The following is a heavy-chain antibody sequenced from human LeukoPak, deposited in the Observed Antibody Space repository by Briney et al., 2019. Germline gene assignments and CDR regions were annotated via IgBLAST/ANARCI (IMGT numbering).Heavy chain of an antibody. D-gene: IGHD3-16*01. CDR3: ARGLPWGSGSWYFDL. CDR1: GFTFDDYG. J-gene: IGHJ2*01. Sequence: PGGSLRLSCAASGFTFDDYGMSWVRQAPGKGLEWVSGINWNGGSTGYADSVKGRFTISRDNAKNSLYLQMNSLRAEDTALYHCARGLPWGSGSWYFDLWGQGTLVTVSS. V-gene: IGHV3-20*01. CDR2: INWNGGST.